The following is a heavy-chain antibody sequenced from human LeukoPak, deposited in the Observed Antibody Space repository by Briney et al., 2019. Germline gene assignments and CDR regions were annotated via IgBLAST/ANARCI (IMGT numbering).Heavy chain of an antibody. CDR3: ARSYSRSGCWPTGL. Sequence: ASVKVSCKASGYTFTGYYMHWVRQAPGQGLEWMGWINPNSGGTNYAQKFQGRVTMTRDTSISTAYMELSRLRSDDTAVYYCARSYSRSGCWPTGLWGQGTLVTVSS. D-gene: IGHD3-22*01. V-gene: IGHV1-2*02. CDR1: GYTFTGYY. CDR2: INPNSGGT. J-gene: IGHJ4*02.